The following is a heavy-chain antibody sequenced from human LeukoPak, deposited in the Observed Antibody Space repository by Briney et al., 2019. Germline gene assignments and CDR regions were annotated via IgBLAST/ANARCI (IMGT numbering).Heavy chain of an antibody. CDR3: ARVDYERNWFDP. J-gene: IGHJ5*02. CDR1: GGSISSYY. V-gene: IGHV4-59*01. CDR2: IYYSGST. D-gene: IGHD4-17*01. Sequence: SETLSLTCTVSGGSISSYYWNWIQQPPGKGLEWIGYIYYSGSTNYNPSLKSRVTISVDTSKNQFSLKLSSVTAADTAVYYCARVDYERNWFDPWGQGTLVTVSS.